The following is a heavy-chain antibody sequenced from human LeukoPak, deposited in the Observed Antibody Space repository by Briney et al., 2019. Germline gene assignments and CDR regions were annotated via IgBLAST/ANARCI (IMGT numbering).Heavy chain of an antibody. CDR3: ANNYYGDYRIDY. CDR1: GFTFSSYA. Sequence: GGSLRLSCAASGFTFSSYAMSWVRQAPGKGLEWVSAISGGGGSTYYADSVKGRFTISRDNSKNTLYLQMNSLRAEDTAVYYCANNYYGDYRIDYWGQGTLVTVSS. D-gene: IGHD4-17*01. CDR2: ISGGGGST. J-gene: IGHJ4*02. V-gene: IGHV3-23*01.